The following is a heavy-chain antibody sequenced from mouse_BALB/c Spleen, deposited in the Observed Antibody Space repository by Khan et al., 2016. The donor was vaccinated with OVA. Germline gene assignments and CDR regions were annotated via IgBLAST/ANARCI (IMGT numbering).Heavy chain of an antibody. CDR1: GYSITSDYA. Sequence: EVQLVESGPGLVKPSQSLSLTCTVTGYSITSDYAWNWIRQFPGNKLEWMGYISYSGSTSYNPSLKSRISITRDTSKNQCFLQWTSVTTEDTATYYCARQNYYGYAMDYWGQGTSVTVSS. CDR3: ARQNYYGYAMDY. J-gene: IGHJ4*01. D-gene: IGHD1-1*01. CDR2: ISYSGST. V-gene: IGHV3-2*02.